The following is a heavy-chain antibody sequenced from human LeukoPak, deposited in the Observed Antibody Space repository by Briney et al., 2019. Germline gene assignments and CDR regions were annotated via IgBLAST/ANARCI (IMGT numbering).Heavy chain of an antibody. J-gene: IGHJ4*02. Sequence: GGSLRLSCAASGFTFSNAWMSWVRQAPGKGLELVGRIKSKTDGGTTDYAAPVKGRFSISRDDSKNTLNLQMNSLKTEDTAVYYCTTDRAIAVRPLFDYWGQGTLVTVSS. CDR1: GFTFSNAW. D-gene: IGHD6-6*01. V-gene: IGHV3-15*01. CDR2: IKSKTDGGTT. CDR3: TTDRAIAVRPLFDY.